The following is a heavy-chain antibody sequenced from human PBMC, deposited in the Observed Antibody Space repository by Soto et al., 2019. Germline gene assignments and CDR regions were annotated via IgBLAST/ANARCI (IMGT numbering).Heavy chain of an antibody. V-gene: IGHV4-39*01. CDR3: ARHPFPGIAVADNYYYYGMDV. J-gene: IGHJ6*02. CDR2: IYYSGST. Sequence: QLQLQESGPGLVKPSETLSLTCTVSGGSISSSSYYWGWIRQPPGKGLEWIGSIYYSGSTYYNPSLKSRVTISVDTSKNQFSLKLSSVTAADTAVYYCARHPFPGIAVADNYYYYGMDVWGQGTTVTVSS. CDR1: GGSISSSSYY. D-gene: IGHD6-19*01.